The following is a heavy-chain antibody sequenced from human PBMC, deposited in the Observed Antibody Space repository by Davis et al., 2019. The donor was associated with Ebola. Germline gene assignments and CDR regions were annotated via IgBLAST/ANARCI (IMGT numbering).Heavy chain of an antibody. CDR1: GVSISRHY. Sequence: PSETLSLTCTVSGVSISRHYWSWIRQPPGKRLEWIGSIYYTGSAYYNSSLARRATISVDTSKNQFPLKLTSVTAADTAMYYCSERGSSVWGQGTLVTVSS. CDR2: IYYTGSA. J-gene: IGHJ4*02. CDR3: SERGSSV. V-gene: IGHV4-59*03. D-gene: IGHD3-10*01.